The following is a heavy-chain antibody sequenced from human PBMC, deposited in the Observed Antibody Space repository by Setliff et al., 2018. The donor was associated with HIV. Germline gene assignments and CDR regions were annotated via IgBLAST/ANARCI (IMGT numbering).Heavy chain of an antibody. CDR2: MNPNSGNT. D-gene: IGHD3-3*01. J-gene: IGHJ6*03. CDR3: ATGVGVGRYYYYYYMDV. V-gene: IGHV1-8*01. CDR1: GYTFTSYD. Sequence: ASVKVSCKASGYTFTSYDIYWVRQATGQGLAWMGWMNPNSGNTGYAQKFQGRVTMTEDTSTDTAYMELSSLRSEDTAVYYCATGVGVGRYYYYYYMDVWGKGTTVTVSS.